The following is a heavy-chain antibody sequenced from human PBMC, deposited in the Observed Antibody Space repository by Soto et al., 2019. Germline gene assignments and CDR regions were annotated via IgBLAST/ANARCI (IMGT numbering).Heavy chain of an antibody. Sequence: EVQLVESGGVVVQPGGSLRLSCAASGFTLDDYTMHWVRQAPGKGLEWVSLISWDGGSTYYADSVKGRFTISRDNSNNSLYLQMNSLRTEDTALYYCAKDGTARPSGEYFQHWGQGTLVTVSS. CDR3: AKDGTARPSGEYFQH. V-gene: IGHV3-43*01. J-gene: IGHJ1*01. CDR1: GFTLDDYT. CDR2: ISWDGGST. D-gene: IGHD6-6*01.